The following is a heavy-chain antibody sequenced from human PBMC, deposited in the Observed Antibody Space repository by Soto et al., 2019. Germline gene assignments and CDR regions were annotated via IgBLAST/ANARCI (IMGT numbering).Heavy chain of an antibody. Sequence: QVQLEQSGPELKKNGASVKVSCKASGYTFNAYYMHWVRQAPGQGLGWMGWTDPNSGGTKDGQKFQGRVTMTRDTSSSTGYMELSGLRPDDTAVYYCARGAGAAGNPGTARFAFDFWGQGTMVTGSS. CDR1: GYTFNAYY. V-gene: IGHV1-2*02. D-gene: IGHD6-13*01. J-gene: IGHJ3*01. CDR2: TDPNSGGT. CDR3: ARGAGAAGNPGTARFAFDF.